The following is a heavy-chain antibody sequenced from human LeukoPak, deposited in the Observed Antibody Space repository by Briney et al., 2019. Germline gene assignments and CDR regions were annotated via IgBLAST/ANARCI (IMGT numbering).Heavy chain of an antibody. V-gene: IGHV3-30-3*01. CDR1: GFTFSTYA. CDR2: TSSDADKK. CDR3: AREKALSYGMDV. Sequence: GGSLRLSCAASGFTFSTYAMHWVRQAPGKGLEWVTFTSSDADKKYYADSVKGRFTISRDNSNNMLFLQMSSLRAADTAVYYCAREKALSYGMDVWGQGTTVTVSS. D-gene: IGHD2/OR15-2a*01. J-gene: IGHJ6*02.